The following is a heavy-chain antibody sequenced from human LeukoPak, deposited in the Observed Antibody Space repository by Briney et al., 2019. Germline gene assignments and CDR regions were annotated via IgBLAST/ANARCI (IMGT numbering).Heavy chain of an antibody. J-gene: IGHJ2*01. V-gene: IGHV4-39*07. CDR3: ARDGFSRDFWSGSRSWYFDL. CDR2: IYYSGSI. Sequence: SETLSLTCTVSGGSISRSSYYWGWIRQPPGTGLEWIGSIYYSGSIYYNPSLKSRVTISVDTSKNQFSLKLSSVTAADTAVYYCARDGFSRDFWSGSRSWYFDLWGRGTLVTVSS. D-gene: IGHD3-3*01. CDR1: GGSISRSSYY.